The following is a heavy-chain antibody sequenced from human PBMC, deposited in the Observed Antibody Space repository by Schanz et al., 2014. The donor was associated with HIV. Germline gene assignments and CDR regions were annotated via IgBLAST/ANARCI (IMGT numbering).Heavy chain of an antibody. J-gene: IGHJ6*02. CDR2: TWYDGTTK. V-gene: IGHV3-33*01. CDR3: ARDLVLGAGTTAMDV. D-gene: IGHD1-1*01. Sequence: QVHLVESGGCVVQPGRSLRLSCAASGFTFSTYGMHWVRQAPGKGLEWVAVTWYDGTTKYYADSVKGRFTISRDNSKDTLYLQMNSLRAEDTAVYYCARDLVLGAGTTAMDVWGRGTTVTVSS. CDR1: GFTFSTYG.